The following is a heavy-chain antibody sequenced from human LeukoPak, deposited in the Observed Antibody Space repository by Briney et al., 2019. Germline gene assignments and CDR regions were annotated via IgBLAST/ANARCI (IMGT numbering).Heavy chain of an antibody. Sequence: SETLSLACTVSGGSISGYFWSWIRQPPGKGLECIGYIYYTGSPSYNPSLTSRVTISLDTSKNQFSLRLSSVTAADTAIYYCARYTTSTLPNWFDPWGQGTLVTVSS. CDR3: ARYTTSTLPNWFDP. D-gene: IGHD2/OR15-2a*01. CDR1: GGSISGYF. J-gene: IGHJ5*02. V-gene: IGHV4-59*08. CDR2: IYYTGSP.